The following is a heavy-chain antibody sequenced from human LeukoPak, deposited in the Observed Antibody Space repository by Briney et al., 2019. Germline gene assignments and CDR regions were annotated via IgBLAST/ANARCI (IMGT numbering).Heavy chain of an antibody. D-gene: IGHD5-18*01. V-gene: IGHV5-10-1*01. CDR2: LTPSDSYT. CDR1: GYSFTSYW. Sequence: GESLKISCKGSGYSFTSYWISWVRQMPGKGLEWMGRLTPSDSYTNYSPSFQGHVTISADKSISTAYLQWSSLKASDTAMYYCARQGGTAMAADYYYGMDVWLQGTTVTVCS. J-gene: IGHJ6*01. CDR3: ARQGGTAMAADYYYGMDV.